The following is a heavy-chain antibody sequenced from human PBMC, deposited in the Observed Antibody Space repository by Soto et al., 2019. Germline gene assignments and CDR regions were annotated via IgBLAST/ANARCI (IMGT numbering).Heavy chain of an antibody. D-gene: IGHD2-15*01. J-gene: IGHJ4*02. CDR2: IKQDGSEK. Sequence: GGSLRLSCAASGFTFSSYWMSWVRQAPGKGLEWVANIKQDGSEKYYVDSVKGRFTISRDNAKNSLYLQMNSLRAEDTAVYYCASEYCSGGSCYDGYWGQGTLVTVSS. CDR1: GFTFSSYW. V-gene: IGHV3-7*01. CDR3: ASEYCSGGSCYDGY.